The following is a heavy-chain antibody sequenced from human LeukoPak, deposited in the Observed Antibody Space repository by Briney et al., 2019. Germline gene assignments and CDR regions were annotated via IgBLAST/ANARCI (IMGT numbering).Heavy chain of an antibody. J-gene: IGHJ4*02. Sequence: GESLKISCKGSGYSFTSYWIGWVRQMPGKGLEWMGIIYPGDSDTRYSPSFQGQVTISADKSISTAYLQWSSLKASDTAMYYCARTDYDSSGYYGLDFDYWGQGTLVTVSS. V-gene: IGHV5-51*01. CDR1: GYSFTSYW. CDR3: ARTDYDSSGYYGLDFDY. D-gene: IGHD3-22*01. CDR2: IYPGDSDT.